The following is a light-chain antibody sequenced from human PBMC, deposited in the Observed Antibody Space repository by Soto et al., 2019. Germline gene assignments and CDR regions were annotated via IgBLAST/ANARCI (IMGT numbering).Light chain of an antibody. CDR2: DAS. Sequence: EIVLTQSPATLSLSPGDRATLSCRASQSVSSYLAWYQQKPGQAPRLLIYDASNRATGIPARFSGSGSGTDLTLTISSLEPEDFGVYYCQQRNNWSWTFGQGTKVEIK. CDR3: QQRNNWSWT. CDR1: QSVSSY. J-gene: IGKJ1*01. V-gene: IGKV3-11*01.